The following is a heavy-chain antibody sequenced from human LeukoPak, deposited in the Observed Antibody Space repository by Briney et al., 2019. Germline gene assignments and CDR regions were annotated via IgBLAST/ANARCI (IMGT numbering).Heavy chain of an antibody. Sequence: GGSLRLSCAASGFTFSSYAMSWVRQAPGKGLEWVSAISGSGGSTYYADSVKGRFTISRDNSKNTLYLQMNSLRAEDTAVYYCAKAAPYYYDSGSSQRLDYWGQGTLVTVSS. V-gene: IGHV3-23*01. CDR3: AKAAPYYYDSGSSQRLDY. J-gene: IGHJ4*02. CDR2: ISGSGGST. D-gene: IGHD3-10*01. CDR1: GFTFSSYA.